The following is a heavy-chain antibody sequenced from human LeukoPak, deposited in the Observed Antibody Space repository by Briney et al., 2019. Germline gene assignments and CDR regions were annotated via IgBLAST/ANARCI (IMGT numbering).Heavy chain of an antibody. CDR3: AKDESLIAAAGTLPREPRKGPTGAFDI. Sequence: QPGGSLRLSCAASGFTFSSYAMSWVRQAPGKGLEWVSAISGSGGSTYYADSVKGRFTISRDNSKNTLYLQVNSLRAEDTAVYYCAKDESLIAAAGTLPREPRKGPTGAFDIWGQGTMVTVSS. J-gene: IGHJ3*02. CDR2: ISGSGGST. CDR1: GFTFSSYA. V-gene: IGHV3-23*01. D-gene: IGHD6-13*01.